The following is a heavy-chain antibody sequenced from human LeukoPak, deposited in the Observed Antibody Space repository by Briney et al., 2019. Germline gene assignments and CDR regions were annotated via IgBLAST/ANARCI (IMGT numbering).Heavy chain of an antibody. D-gene: IGHD6-13*01. Sequence: SETLSLTCTVSGGSISSYYWSWIRQPPGKGLEWIGYIYYSGSTNYNPSLKSRVTISVDTSKNQFSLKLSSVTAADTAVYYCARDDSSSWFLDIWGQGTMVTVSS. CDR1: GGSISSYY. CDR3: ARDDSSSWFLDI. CDR2: IYYSGST. V-gene: IGHV4-59*01. J-gene: IGHJ3*02.